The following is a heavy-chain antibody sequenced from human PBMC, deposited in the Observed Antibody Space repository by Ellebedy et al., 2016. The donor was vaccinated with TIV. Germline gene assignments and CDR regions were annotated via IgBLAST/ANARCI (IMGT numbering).Heavy chain of an antibody. J-gene: IGHJ5*02. D-gene: IGHD2-21*01. CDR1: GYTFTDYY. Sequence: AASVKVSCKSSGYTFTDYYIHWARQAPGQGLEWMGWIHPKDGDSNYAQKFQGRVTMTRDTSISTAYMEVTGLSSDDTAVYYCSCATLVIDTFDAWGQGTLVTVSS. V-gene: IGHV1-2*02. CDR3: SCATLVIDTFDA. CDR2: IHPKDGDS.